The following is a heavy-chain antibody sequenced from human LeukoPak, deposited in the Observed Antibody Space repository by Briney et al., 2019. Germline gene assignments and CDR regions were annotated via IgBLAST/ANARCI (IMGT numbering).Heavy chain of an antibody. V-gene: IGHV1-8*03. CDR2: MNPESGST. CDR1: GYTFTGFH. CDR3: ARVPCSGVSCHSFDP. J-gene: IGHJ5*02. D-gene: IGHD2-15*01. Sequence: ASVKVSCKASGYTFTGFHISWVRQAAGQGLEWMGWMNPESGSTGYAQNFQGRVTITRNTSIRTAYMELSSLRSEDTAVYYCARVPCSGVSCHSFDPWGQGTLVTVSS.